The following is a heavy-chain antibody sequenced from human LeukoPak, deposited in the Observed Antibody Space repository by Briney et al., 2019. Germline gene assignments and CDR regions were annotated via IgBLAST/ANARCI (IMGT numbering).Heavy chain of an antibody. CDR1: GYTFTSYA. V-gene: IGHV1-18*01. D-gene: IGHD2-2*01. CDR2: ISAYNGNT. CDR3: ARAAEEEEYQLLCLDY. J-gene: IGHJ4*02. Sequence: ASVKVSCKASGYTFTSYAMNWVRQAPGQGLEWMGWISAYNGNTNYAQKLQGRVTMTTDPSTSTAYMELRTLRSDDTAVYYCARAAEEEEYQLLCLDYWGQGTLVTVSS.